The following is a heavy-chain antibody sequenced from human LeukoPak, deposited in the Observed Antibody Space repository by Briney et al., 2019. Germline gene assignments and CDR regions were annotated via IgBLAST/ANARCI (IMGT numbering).Heavy chain of an antibody. CDR2: TYYRSNWYY. Sequence: SQTLSLTCAISGDSVSSNTVTWNWIRQSPSRGLEWLGRTYYRSNWYYDYAPSVQGRISINPDTSKNQFSLQLTSVTPDDTAMYFCARDPAWLDFEYWGQGTLVTVSS. CDR1: GDSVSSNTVT. J-gene: IGHJ4*02. V-gene: IGHV6-1*01. CDR3: ARDPAWLDFEY. D-gene: IGHD6-19*01.